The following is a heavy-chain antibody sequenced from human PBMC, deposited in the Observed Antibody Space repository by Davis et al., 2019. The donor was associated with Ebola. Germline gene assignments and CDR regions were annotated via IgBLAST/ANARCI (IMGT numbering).Heavy chain of an antibody. CDR3: ARASPPEYNVWSRNPHYHYFAMDV. CDR1: GYSFTGYY. V-gene: IGHV1-2*02. D-gene: IGHD1-1*01. CDR2: ISPHNADT. Sequence: AASVKVSCKASGYSFTGYYIHWVRQAPGQGLEWMGWISPHNADTKLAQRFQGRVTMTRDTSIGTAYMELSSLGSDDTAVYFCARASPPEYNVWSRNPHYHYFAMDVWGQGTTVTVSS. J-gene: IGHJ6*02.